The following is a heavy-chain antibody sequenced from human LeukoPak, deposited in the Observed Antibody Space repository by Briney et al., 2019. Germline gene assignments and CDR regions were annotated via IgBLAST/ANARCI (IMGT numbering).Heavy chain of an antibody. CDR3: ATEPLKGIAAAGTLDY. CDR2: IIPIFGTA. CDR1: GGTFSSYA. J-gene: IGHJ4*02. V-gene: IGHV1-69*05. Sequence: SVKVSCKASGGTFSSYAISWVRQAPGQGLEWMGGIIPIFGTANYAQKFQGRVTITTDESTSTAYMELSSLRSEDTAVYYCATEPLKGIAAAGTLDYWGQGTLVTVSS. D-gene: IGHD6-13*01.